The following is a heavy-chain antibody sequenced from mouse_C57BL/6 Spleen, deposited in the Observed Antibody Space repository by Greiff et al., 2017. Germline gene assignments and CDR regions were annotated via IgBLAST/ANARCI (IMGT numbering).Heavy chain of an antibody. CDR1: GFNIKDDY. D-gene: IGHD2-3*01. V-gene: IGHV14-4*01. J-gene: IGHJ2*01. Sequence: EVQLQQPGAELVRPGASVKLSCTASGFNIKDDYMPWVKQRPEQGLEWIGWIDPENGDTEYASKFQGTATLPAVTSSNTAYMPLSSLTSEDTAVYYCTHDGYWGQGTTLTVSS. CDR3: THDGY. CDR2: IDPENGDT.